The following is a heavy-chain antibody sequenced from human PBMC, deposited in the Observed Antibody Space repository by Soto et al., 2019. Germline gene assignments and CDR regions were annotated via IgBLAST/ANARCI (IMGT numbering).Heavy chain of an antibody. CDR2: INSDGSSI. V-gene: IGHV3-74*01. Sequence: EVQLVESGGGLVQPGGSLRLSCAASGITLSNYWMHWVRQDPGKGLVWVSRINSDGSSISYADSVKGRFTISRDNAKNTVDLQMNSLGAEDTAMYYCVRRGYCGGGSCSALGDPWGQGTLVTVSS. CDR3: VRRGYCGGGSCSALGDP. D-gene: IGHD2-15*01. CDR1: GITLSNYW. J-gene: IGHJ5*02.